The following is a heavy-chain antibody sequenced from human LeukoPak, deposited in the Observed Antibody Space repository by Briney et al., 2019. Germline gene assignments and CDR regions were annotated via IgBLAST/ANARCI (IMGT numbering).Heavy chain of an antibody. CDR3: AREEEKVVAGRLLDY. V-gene: IGHV1-69*04. CDR1: GGSFSSYA. Sequence: SVKVSCKAAGGSFSSYAISWVRQAPGQGLEWMGRIIPIFGIANYAQKFKGRVTITGDKSTSTAYMELSSLRSEDTAVYYCAREEEKVVAGRLLDYWGQGGLVSVSS. CDR2: IIPIFGIA. D-gene: IGHD6-19*01. J-gene: IGHJ4*02.